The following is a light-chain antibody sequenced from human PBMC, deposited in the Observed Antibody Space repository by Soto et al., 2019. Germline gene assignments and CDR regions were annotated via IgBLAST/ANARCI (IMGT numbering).Light chain of an antibody. V-gene: IGLV4-69*01. Sequence: QPVLTQSPSASASLGASVNLTCTLSSGHSSYAIAWHQQQPEKGPRYLMKLNSDGSHNKGDGIPDRFSGSSSGAERYLTISSLQSEDEADYYCQTWGTGIRVFGGGTKVTVL. CDR2: LNSDGSH. CDR1: SGHSSYA. CDR3: QTWGTGIRV. J-gene: IGLJ3*02.